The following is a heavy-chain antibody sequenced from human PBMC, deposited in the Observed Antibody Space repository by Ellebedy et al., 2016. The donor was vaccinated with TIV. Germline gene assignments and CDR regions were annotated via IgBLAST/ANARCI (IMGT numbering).Heavy chain of an antibody. D-gene: IGHD1-14*01. J-gene: IGHJ4*02. CDR1: GFTFSSYG. Sequence: GESLKISCAASGFTFSSYGMHWVRQAPGKGLEWVAVIWYDGSNKYYADSVKGRFTISRDNSKNTLYLQMNSLRAGDTAVYYCARATEGLDYWGQGTLVTVSS. CDR2: IWYDGSNK. CDR3: ARATEGLDY. V-gene: IGHV3-33*08.